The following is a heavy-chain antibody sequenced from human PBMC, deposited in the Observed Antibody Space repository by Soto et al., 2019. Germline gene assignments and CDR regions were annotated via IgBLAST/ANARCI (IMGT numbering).Heavy chain of an antibody. Sequence: EVQLVESEGGLVQPGGSLRLSCAASGFTFSYYWMHWVRQAPGQGLVWVSRIHSDGSSTTYADSVKGRFTISRDNAKNSLSQQMNSLRVEDTAVYYCARGDRGAFDLWGQGTMVTVSS. CDR2: IHSDGSST. V-gene: IGHV3-74*01. CDR1: GFTFSYYW. CDR3: ARGDRGAFDL. J-gene: IGHJ3*01. D-gene: IGHD2-21*02.